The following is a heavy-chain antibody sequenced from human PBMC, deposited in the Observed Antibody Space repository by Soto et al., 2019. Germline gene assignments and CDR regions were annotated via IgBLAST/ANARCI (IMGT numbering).Heavy chain of an antibody. V-gene: IGHV4-30-4*01. CDR3: ARERDSSSWQRGWFDP. J-gene: IGHJ5*02. CDR1: GGSISSCDYY. D-gene: IGHD6-13*01. Sequence: PSETLSLTCTVSGGSISSCDYYWSWIRQPPGKGLEWIGYIYYSGSTYYNPSLKSRVTISVDTSKNQFSLKLSSVTAADTAVYYCARERDSSSWQRGWFDPWGQGTLVTVSS. CDR2: IYYSGST.